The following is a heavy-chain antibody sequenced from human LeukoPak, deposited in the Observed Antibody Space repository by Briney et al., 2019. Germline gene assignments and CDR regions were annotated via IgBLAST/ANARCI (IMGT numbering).Heavy chain of an antibody. CDR2: IIPIFGTA. Sequence: SVKVSCKASGGTXRSYAISGVRQAPGQGLEWMGGIIPIFGTANYAQKFQGRVTITADESTSTAYMELSSLRSEDTAVYYCARDQGYRYGYGDFDYWGQGTLVTVSS. D-gene: IGHD5-18*01. J-gene: IGHJ4*02. CDR3: ARDQGYRYGYGDFDY. V-gene: IGHV1-69*13. CDR1: GGTXRSYA.